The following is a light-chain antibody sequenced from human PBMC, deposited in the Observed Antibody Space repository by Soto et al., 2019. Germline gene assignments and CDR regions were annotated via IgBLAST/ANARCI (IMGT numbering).Light chain of an antibody. CDR1: QSVDSS. J-gene: IGKJ4*01. V-gene: IGKV3D-15*01. CDR3: QQYNDWPLT. CDR2: RAS. Sequence: EIVMPESPATLAVSPGDGATLPCRARQSVDSSLAWYQQKTGQTPRLLMYRASTRPTGIPARFSGSGSGTEFTLTIISLQSEDSAVYYCQQYNDWPLTFGGGTKVDIK.